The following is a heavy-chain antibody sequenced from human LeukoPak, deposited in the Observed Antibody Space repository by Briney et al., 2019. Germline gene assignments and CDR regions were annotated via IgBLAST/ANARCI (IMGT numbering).Heavy chain of an antibody. CDR3: ASNHHCSSTSCYEGWYMDV. CDR2: IIPIFGTA. Sequence: SVKVSCKASGGTFSGYAISWVRQAPGQGLEWMGGIIPIFGTANYAQKFQGRVTITADESTSTAYMELSSLRSEDTAVYYCASNHHCSSTSCYEGWYMDVWGKGTTVTVSS. J-gene: IGHJ6*03. V-gene: IGHV1-69*13. CDR1: GGTFSGYA. D-gene: IGHD2-2*01.